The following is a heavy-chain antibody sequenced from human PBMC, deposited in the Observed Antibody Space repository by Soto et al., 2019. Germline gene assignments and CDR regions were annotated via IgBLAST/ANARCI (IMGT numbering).Heavy chain of an antibody. CDR2: TYYRSRFFS. V-gene: IGHV6-1*01. J-gene: IGHJ5*02. CDR1: GDSVSSYSAA. Sequence: SQTLSLTCAISGDSVSSYSAAWNWIRQSPSGGLEWLGRTYYRSRFFSDYAESVKSRIIINPDTSKNQFSLQLKSVTPEDTAVYYCVRDRYSSSGWFDPWGQGTSVTVSS. D-gene: IGHD3-10*01. CDR3: VRDRYSSSGWFDP.